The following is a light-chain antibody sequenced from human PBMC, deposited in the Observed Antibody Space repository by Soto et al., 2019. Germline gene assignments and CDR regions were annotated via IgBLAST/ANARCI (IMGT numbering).Light chain of an antibody. CDR2: EVS. V-gene: IGLV2-18*02. CDR3: NSYTSSSTYV. J-gene: IGLJ1*01. Sequence: QSALAQPPSVSGSPGQSVTISCTGTSSDIGSYNHVCWYQQAPGTAPKLMIYEVSNRPSGVPDRFSGSKTGNTASLTISGLQAADEADYYCNSYTSSSTYVFGTGTKVTV. CDR1: SSDIGSYNH.